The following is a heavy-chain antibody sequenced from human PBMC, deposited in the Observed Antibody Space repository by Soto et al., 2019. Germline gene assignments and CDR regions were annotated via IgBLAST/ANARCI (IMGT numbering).Heavy chain of an antibody. Sequence: SQTLSLTCAISGDSVSSNSAAWNWIRQSPSRGLEWLGRTYYRSKWYNDYAVSVKSRITINPSKNQFSLQLNSVTPEDTAVYYCARVVMSSGLYYYYYGMDVWGQGTTVTVSS. V-gene: IGHV6-1*01. CDR3: ARVVMSSGLYYYYYGMDV. D-gene: IGHD6-19*01. CDR2: TYYRSKWYN. CDR1: GDSVSSNSAA. J-gene: IGHJ6*02.